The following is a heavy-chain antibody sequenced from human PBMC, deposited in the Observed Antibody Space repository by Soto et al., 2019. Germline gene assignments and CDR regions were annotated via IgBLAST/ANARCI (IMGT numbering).Heavy chain of an antibody. D-gene: IGHD2-21*02. CDR1: GFTFNNYA. V-gene: IGHV3-23*01. Sequence: EVQLLESGGGLVQPGGSLRLSCAASGFTFNNYAMSWVRQAPGKGLEWVSVITGNGVYTYYADSVKGRFTISRDSSRKTLYLEMNSLRVEDSAQYYCAKHMGAYCSGDCYVDFWGQVTLVTVSS. CDR3: AKHMGAYCSGDCYVDF. CDR2: ITGNGVYT. J-gene: IGHJ4*02.